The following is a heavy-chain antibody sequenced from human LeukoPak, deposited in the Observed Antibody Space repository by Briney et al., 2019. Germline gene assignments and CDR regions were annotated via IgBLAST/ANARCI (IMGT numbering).Heavy chain of an antibody. CDR1: GGTFSSYP. Sequence: GASVKVSCKVSGGTFSSYPISWVRQAPGQGLEWMGEITPIFGEAQNAEKFQGRVTITADEPTSTVYMELTSLRLDDTAMYYCARDSPQGIAVAGSHSWGQGTLVTVSS. J-gene: IGHJ4*02. D-gene: IGHD6-19*01. CDR2: ITPIFGEA. CDR3: ARDSPQGIAVAGSHS. V-gene: IGHV1-69*01.